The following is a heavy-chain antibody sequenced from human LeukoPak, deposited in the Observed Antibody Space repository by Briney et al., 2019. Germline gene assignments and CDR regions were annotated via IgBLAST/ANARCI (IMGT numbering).Heavy chain of an antibody. CDR1: GGTFSNYA. V-gene: IGHV1-69*05. CDR2: LIPLYGAT. Sequence: WASVKVSCKASGGTFSNYAISWVRQAPGQGLEWMGGLIPLYGATNYTQRLQGRITITTDESTTTAYMELSSLRSEDTAVYFCAVGDPFNYYMDLWGKGTTVTVFS. D-gene: IGHD4-17*01. J-gene: IGHJ6*03. CDR3: AVGDPFNYYMDL.